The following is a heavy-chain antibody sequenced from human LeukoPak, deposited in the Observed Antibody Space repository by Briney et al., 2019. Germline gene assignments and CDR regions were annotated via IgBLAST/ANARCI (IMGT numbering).Heavy chain of an antibody. D-gene: IGHD1-26*01. V-gene: IGHV1-2*02. CDR2: INPNNGGT. CDR3: VRDPSEVGAL. J-gene: IGHJ4*02. CDR1: GYTLTNYN. Sequence: WASVKVSCKASGYTLTNYNISWVRQAPGQGLEWMGWINPNNGGTNYAQKFQGRVTMTSDTSISTAYMELSRLRSDDTAVYYCVRDPSEVGALWGQGSLVTVSS.